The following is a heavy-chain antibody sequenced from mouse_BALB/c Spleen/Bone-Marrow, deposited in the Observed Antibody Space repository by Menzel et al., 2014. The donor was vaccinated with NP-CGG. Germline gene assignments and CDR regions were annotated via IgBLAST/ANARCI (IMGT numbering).Heavy chain of an antibody. J-gene: IGHJ1*01. Sequence: EVKLMESGGGLVQPGGSRKLSCAASGFTFSSFGMHWIRQAPGKGLEWVADINGGSNTIYYADTEKGRFTIPRDNPKNALFLQMPSLRSEDAAIYFCARGTTALRYFDVWGAGTTVTVSS. D-gene: IGHD1-2*01. CDR2: INGGSNTI. V-gene: IGHV5-17*02. CDR3: ARGTTALRYFDV. CDR1: GFTFSSFG.